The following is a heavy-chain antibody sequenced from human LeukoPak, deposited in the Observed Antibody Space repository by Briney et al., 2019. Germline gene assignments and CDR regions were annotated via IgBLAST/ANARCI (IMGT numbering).Heavy chain of an antibody. J-gene: IGHJ4*02. CDR3: AKELSGSLASFEY. D-gene: IGHD3-22*01. V-gene: IGHV3-30*18. CDR2: TSYDESYK. CDR1: GFTFSSYG. Sequence: GRSLRLSCAASGFTFSSYGMHWVRQAPGKGLEWVAITSYDESYKNYADSVKGRFTISRDNSKNTLYLQMNSLRADDTAVYYCAKELSGSLASFEYWGQGTLVTVSS.